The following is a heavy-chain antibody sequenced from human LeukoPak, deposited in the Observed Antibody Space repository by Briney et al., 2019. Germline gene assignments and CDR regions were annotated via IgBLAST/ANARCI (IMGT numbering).Heavy chain of an antibody. Sequence: GVLRLSCLGSGFSFGDFALSWFRQAPGKGREWVGFIRGKASGATTEYAASVKGRFSISRDASKTIAYLQMNSLKPEDTAVYYCSRDKYGDYITSFDIWGQGTMVTVSS. CDR2: IRGKASGATT. D-gene: IGHD4-17*01. J-gene: IGHJ3*02. CDR1: GFSFGDFA. V-gene: IGHV3-49*03. CDR3: SRDKYGDYITSFDI.